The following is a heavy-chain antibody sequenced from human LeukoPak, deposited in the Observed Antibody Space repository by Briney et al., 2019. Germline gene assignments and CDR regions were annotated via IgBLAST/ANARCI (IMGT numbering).Heavy chain of an antibody. D-gene: IGHD3-10*01. CDR1: GFTFSSYA. CDR3: AKDVTYYFGSGSNPNWFDP. Sequence: GGSLRLSCAASGFTFSSYAMSWVRQTPGKGLEWVSGISGSDASTHYTDSVKGRFTISRDNSKNTLYLHMNSLRAEDTAVYYCAKDVTYYFGSGSNPNWFDPWGQGTLVTVSS. V-gene: IGHV3-23*01. CDR2: ISGSDAST. J-gene: IGHJ5*02.